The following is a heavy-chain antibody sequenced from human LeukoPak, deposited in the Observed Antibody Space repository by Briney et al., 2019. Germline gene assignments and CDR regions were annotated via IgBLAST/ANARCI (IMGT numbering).Heavy chain of an antibody. CDR2: INYSGST. Sequence: PSETLTLTCTVSGGSISSSSYYWGWIRQPPGQGLEWLGRINYSGSTYYNPSLKCRVTISVDTPKNQFSLKLSSVTAADTAVYYCASDRAGFDPWGQGTLVTVSS. J-gene: IGHJ5*02. CDR1: GGSISSSSYY. CDR3: ASDRAGFDP. V-gene: IGHV4-39*01.